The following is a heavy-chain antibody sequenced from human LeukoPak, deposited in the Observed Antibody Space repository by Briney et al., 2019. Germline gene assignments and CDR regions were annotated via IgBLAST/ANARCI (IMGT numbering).Heavy chain of an antibody. CDR3: ARAARHPLFWSGYYNFDY. CDR2: IIPIIGTA. Sequence: SVKVSCKASGGTFSSYAISWVRQAPGQGLEWMGRIIPIIGTANYAQKFQGRVTITTDESTSTAYMELSSLRSEDTAVYYCARAARHPLFWSGYYNFDYWGQGTLVTVSS. J-gene: IGHJ4*02. V-gene: IGHV1-69*05. D-gene: IGHD3-3*01. CDR1: GGTFSSYA.